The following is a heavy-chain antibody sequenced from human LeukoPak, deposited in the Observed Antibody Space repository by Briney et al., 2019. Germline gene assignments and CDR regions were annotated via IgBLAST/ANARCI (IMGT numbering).Heavy chain of an antibody. Sequence: GSLRLSCAASGFTFSNYWMSWVRQAPGKGLEWVANIKQDGSEKYYVDSVKGRFTISRDNAKNSLPLQMNSLRAEDTAVYYCARDRRLYSGSFDYWGQGTLVTVSS. CDR1: GFTFSNYW. J-gene: IGHJ4*02. CDR3: ARDRRLYSGSFDY. V-gene: IGHV3-7*01. CDR2: IKQDGSEK. D-gene: IGHD1-26*01.